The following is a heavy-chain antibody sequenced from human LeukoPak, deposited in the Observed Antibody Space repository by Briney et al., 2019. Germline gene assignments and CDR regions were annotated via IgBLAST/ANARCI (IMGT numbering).Heavy chain of an antibody. Sequence: GGSLRLSCAASGFTFKSYDMHWVRQAAGEGLEWVSAIGTAGDTYYPGSVKGRFTISRENAKNSLYLQMNSLRAGVTAVYYCARGGRGSSWFDNWGQGTLVTVSS. J-gene: IGHJ4*02. V-gene: IGHV3-13*01. CDR2: IGTAGDT. D-gene: IGHD6-13*01. CDR3: ARGGRGSSWFDN. CDR1: GFTFKSYD.